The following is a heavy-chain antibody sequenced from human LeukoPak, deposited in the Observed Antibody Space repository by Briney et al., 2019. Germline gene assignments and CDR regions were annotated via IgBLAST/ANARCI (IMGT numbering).Heavy chain of an antibody. CDR3: ARDFVEMATIEYYYGMDV. V-gene: IGHV3-33*01. D-gene: IGHD5-24*01. CDR2: IWYDGSNK. Sequence: PGRSLRLSWAASGFTFSSYGMHWVRQAPGKGREWVAVIWYDGSNKYYADSVKGRFTISRDNSKNTLYLQMNSLRAEDTAVYYCARDFVEMATIEYYYGMDVWGQGTTVTVSS. CDR1: GFTFSSYG. J-gene: IGHJ6*02.